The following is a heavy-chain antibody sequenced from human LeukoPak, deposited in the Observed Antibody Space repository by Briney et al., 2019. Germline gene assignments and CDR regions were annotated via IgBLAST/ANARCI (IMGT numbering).Heavy chain of an antibody. D-gene: IGHD5-18*01. CDR3: AKDQSLAAMVIMD. J-gene: IGHJ4*02. V-gene: IGHV3-33*06. CDR1: GFTFSSYG. CDR2: IWYDGSNK. Sequence: PGRSLRLSCAASGFTFSSYGMHWVRQAPGKGLEWVAVIWYDGSNKYYADPVKGRFTISRDNSKNTLYLQMNSLRAEDTAVYYCAKDQSLAAMVIMDWGQGTLSPSPQ.